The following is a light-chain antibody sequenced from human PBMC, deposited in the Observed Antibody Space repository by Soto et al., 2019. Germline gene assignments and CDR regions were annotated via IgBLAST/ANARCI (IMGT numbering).Light chain of an antibody. J-gene: IGKJ1*01. V-gene: IGKV1-39*01. Sequence: DIQMTQSPSSLSASIGDRVTITCRASQSISIYLKWYQQKPGKAPKSLIYGASSLQSGVPSRFSGSGSGTDFTLTISNLQPEDFATYYCQHSSSIPVTFGQGTKVEIK. CDR2: GAS. CDR3: QHSSSIPVT. CDR1: QSISIY.